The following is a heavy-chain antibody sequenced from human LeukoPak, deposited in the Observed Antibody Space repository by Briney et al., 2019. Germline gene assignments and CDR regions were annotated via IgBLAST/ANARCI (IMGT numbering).Heavy chain of an antibody. Sequence: GGSLRLSSAASGFTFSGSAMHWVRQASGKGLEWVGRIRSKANSYATAYAASVKGRFTISRDDSKNTAYLQMNSLKTEDTAVYYCTRRPESSLVVVADQFDYWGQGTLVTVSS. CDR3: TRRPESSLVVVADQFDY. J-gene: IGHJ4*02. V-gene: IGHV3-73*01. CDR2: IRSKANSYAT. D-gene: IGHD2-21*01. CDR1: GFTFSGSA.